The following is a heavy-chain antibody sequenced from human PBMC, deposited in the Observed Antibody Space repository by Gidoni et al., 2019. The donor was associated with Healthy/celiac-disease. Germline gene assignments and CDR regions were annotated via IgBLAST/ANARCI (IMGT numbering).Heavy chain of an antibody. V-gene: IGHV4-34*01. CDR1: GGSFSGYY. CDR2: INHSGST. Sequence: QVQLQQWGAGLLKPSETLSLTCAVYGGSFSGYYWSWIRQPPGKGLEWIGEINHSGSTNYNPSLKSRVTISVDTSKNQFSLKLSSVTAADTAVYYCARAIHSEAALGVNYYYYMDVWGKGTTVTVSS. CDR3: ARAIHSEAALGVNYYYYMDV. J-gene: IGHJ6*03. D-gene: IGHD2-15*01.